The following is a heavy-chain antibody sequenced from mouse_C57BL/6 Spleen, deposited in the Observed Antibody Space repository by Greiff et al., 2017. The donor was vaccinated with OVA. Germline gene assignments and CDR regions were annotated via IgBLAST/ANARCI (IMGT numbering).Heavy chain of an antibody. Sequence: VQLQQSGPELVKPGDSVKISCKASGYSFTGYFMNWVMQSHGKSLEWIGRINPYNGDTFYNQKFKGKATLTVDKSSSTAHMELRSLTSEDSAVYYCARSSDYDPHWYFDVWGTGTTVTVSS. CDR3: ARSSDYDPHWYFDV. V-gene: IGHV1-20*01. CDR2: INPYNGDT. CDR1: GYSFTGYF. J-gene: IGHJ1*03. D-gene: IGHD2-4*01.